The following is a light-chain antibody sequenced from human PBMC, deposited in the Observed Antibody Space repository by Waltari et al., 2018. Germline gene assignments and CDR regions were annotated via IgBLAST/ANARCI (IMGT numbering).Light chain of an antibody. CDR3: SCRDSSDDHVL. Sequence: SSELTQDPAVSVALGQTVRITCQGDSLRSYYASWYQQKPGQAPALVFYGKHSRPSGIPDRFSGSSSGNTASLTITGAQAKDEADYHCSCRDSSDDHVLFGGGTRVTVL. V-gene: IGLV3-19*01. CDR1: SLRSYY. J-gene: IGLJ2*01. CDR2: GKH.